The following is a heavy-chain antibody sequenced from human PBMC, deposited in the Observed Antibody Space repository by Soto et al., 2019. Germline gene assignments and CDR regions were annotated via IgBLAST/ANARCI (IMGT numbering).Heavy chain of an antibody. CDR3: ARCGYSSGWYCYFDF. CDR2: MASDATNQ. CDR1: RFTFTPYV. Sequence: SLRLSCAASRFTFTPYVMNWARQARGQRLETVAVMASDATNQGDANSVRGRLTVARDNSGNTLFHKMNNLRTDDAAVYYCARCGYSSGWYCYFDFWGLGTLVTVSS. V-gene: IGHV3-30*03. J-gene: IGHJ4*02. D-gene: IGHD6-19*01.